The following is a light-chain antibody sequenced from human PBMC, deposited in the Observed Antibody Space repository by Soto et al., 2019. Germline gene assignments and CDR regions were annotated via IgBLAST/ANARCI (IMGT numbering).Light chain of an antibody. J-gene: IGKJ1*01. CDR1: QSFNSIY. CDR3: HQYDSWT. Sequence: IVLTQSPGTLSLSPGERATLSGRASQSFNSIYLAWYQQKPGQAPRLLIYGASSRATGIPDRFSGSGSGTDFTLTISRLEPEDFAVYYCHQYDSWTFGQGTKVDNK. CDR2: GAS. V-gene: IGKV3-20*01.